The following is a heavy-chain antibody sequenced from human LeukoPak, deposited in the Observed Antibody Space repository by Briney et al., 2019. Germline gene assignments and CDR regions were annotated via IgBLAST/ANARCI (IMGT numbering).Heavy chain of an antibody. V-gene: IGHV3-74*01. CDR2: INGDGSSA. D-gene: IGHD4-17*01. Sequence: GGSLRLSCAASGFTFSSYWMHWARQAPGKRLVWVSRINGDGSSATYADSVKGRFTTSRDSAKNTVYLQMNSLRAEDTAVYYCARPQHGDLYAFDIWGQGTMVTVSS. J-gene: IGHJ3*02. CDR3: ARPQHGDLYAFDI. CDR1: GFTFSSYW.